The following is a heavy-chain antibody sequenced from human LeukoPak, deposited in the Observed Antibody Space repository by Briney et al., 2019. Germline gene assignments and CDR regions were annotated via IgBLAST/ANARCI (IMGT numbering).Heavy chain of an antibody. CDR3: ARDRSMSGWYIGL. V-gene: IGHV3-33*01. Sequence: GGSLRLSCAASGFTFSSYGMNWVRQAPGKGLEWVAAIWYDGSNKYYPDSVQGRFTISRDNSKNTLYLQVNSLRAEDTAGYYCARDRSMSGWYIGLWGRGTRVTVSS. CDR2: IWYDGSNK. J-gene: IGHJ2*01. D-gene: IGHD2/OR15-2a*01. CDR1: GFTFSSYG.